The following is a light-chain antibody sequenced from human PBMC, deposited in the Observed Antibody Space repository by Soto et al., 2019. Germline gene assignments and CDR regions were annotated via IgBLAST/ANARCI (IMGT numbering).Light chain of an antibody. V-gene: IGLV2-14*01. J-gene: IGLJ1*01. CDR2: EVS. CDR1: SSDVGAYNF. Sequence: QSALTQPASVSGSPGQSITISCTGTSSDVGAYNFVSWSQQHPGKAPKLMIYEVSHRVSGVSDRFSASKSGNTASLTISGLPHGDEADYYCSSYTSRSTYVFGTGTKLTVL. CDR3: SSYTSRSTYV.